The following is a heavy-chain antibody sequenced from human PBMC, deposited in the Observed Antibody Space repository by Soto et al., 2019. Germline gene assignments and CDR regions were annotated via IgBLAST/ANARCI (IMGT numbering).Heavy chain of an antibody. D-gene: IGHD3-16*01. CDR3: VRCTVFGGHMDV. V-gene: IGHV1-2*02. CDR1: GYTFTTYN. CDR2: IDPKSGGT. J-gene: IGHJ6*03. Sequence: QVQLVQSGAEVKKPGASVKVSCQASGYTFTTYNLHWVRRAPGQGLEWMGWIDPKSGGTNFAQKFQGRFTMTRDTSVTTAYMELTRLTSDDTAVYFCVRCTVFGGHMDVWGKGTTVTVSS.